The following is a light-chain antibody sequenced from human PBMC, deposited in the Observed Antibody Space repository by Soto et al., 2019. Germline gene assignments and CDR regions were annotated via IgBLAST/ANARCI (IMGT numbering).Light chain of an antibody. Sequence: DIQMTQSPSSLSASVGDRVTITCRASQAIRNDVGWYQQKPGKDPKRLIYVASRLESGVPSRFSGSGFGTEFTLTISSLQTDDFSTYYCQQYHSYWTFGQGTKVE. CDR2: VAS. V-gene: IGKV1-17*01. CDR3: QQYHSYWT. J-gene: IGKJ1*01. CDR1: QAIRND.